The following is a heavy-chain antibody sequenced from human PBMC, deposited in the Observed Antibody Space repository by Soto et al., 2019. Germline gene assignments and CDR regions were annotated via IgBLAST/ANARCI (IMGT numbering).Heavy chain of an antibody. D-gene: IGHD3-10*01. CDR2: INHSGST. Sequence: QVQLQQWGAGLLKPSETLSLTCAVYGGSFSGYYWSWIRQPPGKGLEWIGEINHSGSTNYNPSLKSRVTISVDTSKNQFSLKLSSVTAADTAVYYCARQIGYYYGSGSYSKYYYYYYGMDVWGQGTTVTVSS. V-gene: IGHV4-34*01. J-gene: IGHJ6*02. CDR1: GGSFSGYY. CDR3: ARQIGYYYGSGSYSKYYYYYYGMDV.